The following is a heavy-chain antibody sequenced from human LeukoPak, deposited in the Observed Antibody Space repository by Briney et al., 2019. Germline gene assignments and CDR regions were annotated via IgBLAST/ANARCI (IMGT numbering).Heavy chain of an antibody. CDR1: GGSISSYY. D-gene: IGHD1-1*01. CDR2: IYYSGST. V-gene: IGHV4-59*08. Sequence: SETLSLTCTVSGGSISSYYWSWIRQPPGKGLEWIGYIYYSGSTNYNPSLKSRVTMSVDTSKNQLSLTLSSVTAADTGVYYCARHLGTPGTRGFDYWGQGIQVTVSS. CDR3: ARHLGTPGTRGFDY. J-gene: IGHJ4*02.